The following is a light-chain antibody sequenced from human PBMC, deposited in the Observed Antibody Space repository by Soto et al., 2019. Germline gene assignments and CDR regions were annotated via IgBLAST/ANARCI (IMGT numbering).Light chain of an antibody. CDR1: ISDVGAYIF. CDR3: VSFTASKSYV. J-gene: IGLJ1*01. CDR2: DIT. V-gene: IGLV2-14*01. Sequence: QSVLTQPASLSGSPGQSITISCTGSISDVGAYIFVSWYQQYPGKAPKLMIYDITNRPSGVSNRFSGSKAGNTASLTISGLQAEDEADYYCVSFTASKSYVFGTGTKVTVL.